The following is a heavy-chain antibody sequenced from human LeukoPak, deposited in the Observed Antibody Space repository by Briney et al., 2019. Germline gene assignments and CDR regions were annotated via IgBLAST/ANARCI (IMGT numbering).Heavy chain of an antibody. D-gene: IGHD6-6*01. J-gene: IGHJ4*02. CDR3: AIDSSSSAVGD. Sequence: ASVKFSCKASGYTFTSYYMHWVRQAPGQGLEWMGIINPSAGSTSSAQKFQDRLTVTRDTSTSTVHMELSSLRSEDTAVYYCAIDSSSSAVGDWGPVTLVTVSS. CDR2: INPSAGST. CDR1: GYTFTSYY. V-gene: IGHV1-46*01.